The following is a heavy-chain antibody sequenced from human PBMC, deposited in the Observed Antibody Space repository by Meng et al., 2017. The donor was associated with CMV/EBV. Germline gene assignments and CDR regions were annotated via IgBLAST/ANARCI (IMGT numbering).Heavy chain of an antibody. V-gene: IGHV1-46*01. CDR3: ARDAYYDFWSGYINWFDP. J-gene: IGHJ5*02. D-gene: IGHD3-3*01. Sequence: TFTSYYMHWVRQAPGQGLEWMGIINPSGGSTSYAQKFQGRVTMTRDTSTGTVYMELSSLRSEDTAVYYCARDAYYDFWSGYINWFDPWGQGTLVTVSS. CDR2: INPSGGST. CDR1: TFTSYY.